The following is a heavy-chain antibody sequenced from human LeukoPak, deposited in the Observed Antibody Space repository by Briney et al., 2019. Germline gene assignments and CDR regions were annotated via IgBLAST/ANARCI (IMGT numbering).Heavy chain of an antibody. Sequence: GGSLRLSCAASGFTFDDYGMSWVRQAPGKGLEWVSGINWNGGSTGYADSVKGRFTISRDNAKNSLYLQMNSLRAEDTALYYCARAAGSSWYGPLDYWGQGTLVTVSS. V-gene: IGHV3-20*04. CDR1: GFTFDDYG. CDR2: INWNGGST. J-gene: IGHJ4*02. D-gene: IGHD6-13*01. CDR3: ARAAGSSWYGPLDY.